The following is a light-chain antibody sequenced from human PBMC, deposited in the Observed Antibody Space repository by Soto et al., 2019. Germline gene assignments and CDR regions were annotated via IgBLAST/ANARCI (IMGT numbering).Light chain of an antibody. CDR2: SNN. J-gene: IGLJ2*01. Sequence: QSVLTQPPSASGTPGQRVTFSCSGSSSNIGSNTVDWYQQLPGTAPKLLIYSNNQRPSGVPGRFSGSKSGTSASLAISGLQSEEEAYYYCAAWDDSLNGVVFGGGTKLTVL. CDR3: AAWDDSLNGVV. CDR1: SSNIGSNT. V-gene: IGLV1-44*01.